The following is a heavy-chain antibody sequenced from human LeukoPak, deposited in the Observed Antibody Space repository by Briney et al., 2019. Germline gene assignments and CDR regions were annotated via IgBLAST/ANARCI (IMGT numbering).Heavy chain of an antibody. V-gene: IGHV3-30*02. CDR2: IRYDGSNK. D-gene: IGHD6-19*01. Sequence: PGGSLRLSCAASGFTFSDYYMSWVRQAPGKGLEWVAFIRYDGSNKYYADPVKGRFTISRDNSKNTLYLQMNSLRAEDTAVYYCAKDGAEGYGSGWYYFDYWGQGTLVTVSS. CDR1: GFTFSDYY. CDR3: AKDGAEGYGSGWYYFDY. J-gene: IGHJ4*02.